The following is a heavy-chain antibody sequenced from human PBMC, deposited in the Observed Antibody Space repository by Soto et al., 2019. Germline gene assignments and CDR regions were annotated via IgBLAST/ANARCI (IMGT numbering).Heavy chain of an antibody. CDR2: IYPDGTT. CDR3: ARGYSSKWYYFDY. J-gene: IGHJ4*02. D-gene: IGHD6-13*01. CDR1: GVSINNNNW. V-gene: IGHV4-4*02. Sequence: SETLSLTCAVSGVSINNNNWWNWVRQPPGKGLDWIGEIYPDGTTHYSPSLRSRVTMSVDKSKNQFFLRLRSVTAADTAVYYCARGYSSKWYYFDYWGQGVQVT.